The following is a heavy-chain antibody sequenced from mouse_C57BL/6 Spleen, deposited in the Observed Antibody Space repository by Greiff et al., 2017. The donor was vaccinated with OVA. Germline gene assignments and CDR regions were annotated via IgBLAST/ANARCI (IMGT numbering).Heavy chain of an antibody. Sequence: EVKLVESGGGLVKPGGSLKLSCAASGFTFSSYAMSWVRQTPEKRLEWVATISDGGSYTYYPANVKGRFTISRDNAKNNLYLQMSHLKSEDTAMYYCARGYDYDQDWYFDVWGTGTTVTVSS. CDR2: ISDGGSYT. V-gene: IGHV5-4*03. J-gene: IGHJ1*03. CDR3: ARGYDYDQDWYFDV. D-gene: IGHD2-4*01. CDR1: GFTFSSYA.